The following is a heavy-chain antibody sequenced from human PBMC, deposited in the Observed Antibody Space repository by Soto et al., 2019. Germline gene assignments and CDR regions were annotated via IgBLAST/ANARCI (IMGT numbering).Heavy chain of an antibody. D-gene: IGHD2-15*01. Sequence: QAGGSLRLSCVASGFVFRDFGMHWVRQAPGQGLEWVALITYDGTYAHYVSAVKGRFTISRDDDRDTVSLQMDSLRPEDSGIYYCAKARGANNWANYYGLDVWGQGTTVTVSS. CDR2: ITYDGTYA. CDR3: AKARGANNWANYYGLDV. J-gene: IGHJ6*02. V-gene: IGHV3-30*18. CDR1: GFVFRDFG.